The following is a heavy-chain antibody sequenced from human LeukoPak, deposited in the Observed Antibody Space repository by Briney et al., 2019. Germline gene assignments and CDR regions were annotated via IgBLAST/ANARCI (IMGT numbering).Heavy chain of an antibody. D-gene: IGHD3-10*01. CDR2: ITSSSTY. V-gene: IGHV3-21*01. CDR3: ATLGSYFDY. CDR1: GFTLSTYN. J-gene: IGHJ4*02. Sequence: GGSLRLSCAASGFTLSTYNTHWVRQAPGKGLEWVSSITSSSTYYADSVKGRFTISRDNAKNSLYLQMNSLRAEDTAVYYCATLGSYFDYWGQGTLVTVSP.